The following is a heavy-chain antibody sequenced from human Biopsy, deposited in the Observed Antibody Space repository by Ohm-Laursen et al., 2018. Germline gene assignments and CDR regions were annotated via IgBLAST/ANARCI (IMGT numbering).Heavy chain of an antibody. J-gene: IGHJ4*02. CDR1: EFNVDRNH. Sequence: LSLTCAVSEFNVDRNHMNWVRQAPGKGLEWVSMIHGSGRTDYADSVKGRFTVSRDNSKDTVYLQMNALRVDDTAMYYCAGAGGHSFWGQGALVTVSS. CDR2: IHGSGRT. CDR3: AGAGGHSF. V-gene: IGHV3-66*01. D-gene: IGHD3-16*01.